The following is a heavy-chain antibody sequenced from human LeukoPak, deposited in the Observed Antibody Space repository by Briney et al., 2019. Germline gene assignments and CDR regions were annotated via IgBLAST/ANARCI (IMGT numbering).Heavy chain of an antibody. J-gene: IGHJ4*02. CDR3: ARDLNWDILTGFVDHDY. V-gene: IGHV3-48*03. D-gene: IGHD3-9*01. CDR2: ISSSGSAI. CDR1: GFTFSSYE. Sequence: GGSLRLSCAASGFTFSSYEMNWVRQAPGKGLDWVSYISSSGSAIYYADSVRGRFTISRDNAKNSLYLQMNSLRAEDTAVYYCARDLNWDILTGFVDHDYWGQGTLVTVSS.